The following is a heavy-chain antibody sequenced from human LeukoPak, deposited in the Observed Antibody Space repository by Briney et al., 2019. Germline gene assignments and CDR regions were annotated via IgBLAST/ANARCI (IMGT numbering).Heavy chain of an antibody. V-gene: IGHV3-23*01. CDR3: AGEQYYYDSSGYYPLFDY. D-gene: IGHD3-22*01. CDR2: ISGSGGRT. J-gene: IGHJ4*02. CDR1: GFTFSSYG. Sequence: GGSLRLSCAASGFTFSSYGMSWVRQPPGKGLEWVSAISGSGGRTYYADSVKGRFTISRDNSKNTLYLQMNSLRAEDTAVYYCAGEQYYYDSSGYYPLFDYWGQGTLVTVSS.